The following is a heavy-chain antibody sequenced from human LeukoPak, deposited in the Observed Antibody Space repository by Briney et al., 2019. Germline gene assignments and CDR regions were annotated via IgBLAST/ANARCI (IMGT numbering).Heavy chain of an antibody. CDR2: ISSSSSYI. J-gene: IGHJ3*02. CDR1: GFSFSTYS. Sequence: GGSLRLSCAASGFSFSTYSMNWVRQAPGKGLEWVSSISSSSSYIYYADSVKGRFPISRDNAKNSLYLQMNSLRAEDTAVYYCARHVPHWGLGHDAFDIWGQGTMVTVSS. CDR3: ARHVPHWGLGHDAFDI. V-gene: IGHV3-21*01. D-gene: IGHD7-27*01.